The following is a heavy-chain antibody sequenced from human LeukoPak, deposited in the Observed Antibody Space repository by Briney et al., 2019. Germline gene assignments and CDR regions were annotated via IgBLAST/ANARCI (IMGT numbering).Heavy chain of an antibody. CDR2: ISSSSSFI. CDR1: GFIVSSNY. V-gene: IGHV3-21*01. D-gene: IGHD6-13*01. CDR3: ARGYSSSWYLD. J-gene: IGHJ4*02. Sequence: KAGGSLRLSCVVSGFIVSSNYMSWVRQAPWKGLEFVSSISSSSSFIYYADSVKGRFTISRDNAKKSLSLQMNSLRADDTAVYYCARGYSSSWYLDWGQGTLVTVSS.